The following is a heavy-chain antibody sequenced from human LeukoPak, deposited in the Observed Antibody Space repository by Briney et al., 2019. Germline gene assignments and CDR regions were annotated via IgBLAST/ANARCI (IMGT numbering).Heavy chain of an antibody. J-gene: IGHJ6*02. V-gene: IGHV3-7*01. CDR2: INRDGREN. D-gene: IGHD2-2*01. CDR1: GFTFSNYW. Sequence: GGSLRLSCVASGFTFSNYWMTWDRQAPGKGGEGVANINRDGRENYYVESLKGRFTISRDNAEKSLYLQMNSLKVEDTAVYYCKVLTVPDVIQVYGMDVWGQGTTVIVSS. CDR3: KVLTVPDVIQVYGMDV.